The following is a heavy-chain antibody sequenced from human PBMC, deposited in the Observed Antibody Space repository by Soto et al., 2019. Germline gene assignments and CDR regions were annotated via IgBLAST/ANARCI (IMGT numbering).Heavy chain of an antibody. D-gene: IGHD3-10*01. J-gene: IGHJ5*02. CDR1: GDTFTNFG. CDR3: ARVVRGVVNWFDP. Sequence: HLVQSGPEVKKPGASITVSCKTSGDTFTNFGLSWVRQAPGQGLEWMGWIATYNSNRNYAQKFQGRLTLTPDTSTSTAYMELKNLGYDDTAVYYCARVVRGVVNWFDPWGQGTLVTVSS. V-gene: IGHV1-18*01. CDR2: IATYNSNR.